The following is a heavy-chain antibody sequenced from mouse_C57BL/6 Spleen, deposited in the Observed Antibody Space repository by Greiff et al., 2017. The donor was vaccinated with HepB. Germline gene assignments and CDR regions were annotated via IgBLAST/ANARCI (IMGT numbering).Heavy chain of an antibody. J-gene: IGHJ2*01. V-gene: IGHV1-15*01. CDR3: TREGITTVVATDY. CDR2: IDPETGGT. D-gene: IGHD1-1*01. CDR1: GYTFTDYE. Sequence: QVQLQQSGAELVRPGASVTLSCKASGYTFTDYEMHWVKQTPVHGLEWIGAIDPETGGTAYNQKFKGKAILTADKSSSTAYMELRSLTSEDSAVYYCTREGITTVVATDYWGKGTTLTVSS.